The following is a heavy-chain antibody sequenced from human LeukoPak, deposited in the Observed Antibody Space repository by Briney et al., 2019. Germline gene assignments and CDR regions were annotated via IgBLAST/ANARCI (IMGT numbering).Heavy chain of an antibody. CDR2: FDPEDAKT. V-gene: IGHV1-24*01. D-gene: IGHD2/OR15-2a*01. Sequence: ASVQVSCKVSGYTLTDFPIHWVRQAPGKGLEWIGGFDPEDAKTIYAQKFQGRVTMTEDISTNTASMEVSILRSEDTAVYYCASRVRNFPRNYRPRSFDSWGQGTLVTVSS. CDR3: ASRVRNFPRNYRPRSFDS. J-gene: IGHJ4*02. CDR1: GYTLTDFP.